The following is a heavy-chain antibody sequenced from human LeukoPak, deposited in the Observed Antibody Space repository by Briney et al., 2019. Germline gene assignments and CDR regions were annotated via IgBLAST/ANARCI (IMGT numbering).Heavy chain of an antibody. D-gene: IGHD2-2*01. V-gene: IGHV5-51*01. J-gene: IGHJ4*02. CDR3: ARRQGCSSTSCPPDS. Sequence: GGSLKISWKGSGYSFTSYWRGWVRQMPGKGLEWMGIIYPGDSDTRYSPSFQGQVTMSADKSINTAYLQWSSLKASDTAMYYCARRQGCSSTSCPPDSWGQGTLVSVSS. CDR1: GYSFTSYW. CDR2: IYPGDSDT.